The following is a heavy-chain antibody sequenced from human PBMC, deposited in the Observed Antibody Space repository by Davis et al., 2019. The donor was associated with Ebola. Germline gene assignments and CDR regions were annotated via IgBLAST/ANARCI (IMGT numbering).Heavy chain of an antibody. D-gene: IGHD3-16*01. CDR3: ATGGYYYYYGMDV. CDR1: AGSFRGYY. V-gene: IGHV4-34*01. J-gene: IGHJ6*02. CDR2: INHSGST. Sequence: SETLSLTCAVYAGSFRGYYWSWIRQPPGKGLEWIGEINHSGSTNYNPSLKSRVTISVDTSKNQFSLKLSSVTAADTAVYYCATGGYYYYYGMDVWGQGTTVTVSS.